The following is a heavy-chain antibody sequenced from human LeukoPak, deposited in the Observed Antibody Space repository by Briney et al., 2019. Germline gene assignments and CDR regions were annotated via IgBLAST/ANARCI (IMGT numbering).Heavy chain of an antibody. CDR2: ISGNGDST. D-gene: IGHD1-7*01. CDR3: SKDLFEPGNYYFDY. J-gene: IGHJ4*02. CDR1: GFTFSSYA. V-gene: IGHV3-23*01. Sequence: GGSLRLSCAASGFTFSSYAMSWVRQAPGKGLEWVSGISGNGDSTYYADSVKGRFTISRDNSKNTLYLQMNSLRVEDTAVYYWSKDLFEPGNYYFDYWGQGTLVTVSS.